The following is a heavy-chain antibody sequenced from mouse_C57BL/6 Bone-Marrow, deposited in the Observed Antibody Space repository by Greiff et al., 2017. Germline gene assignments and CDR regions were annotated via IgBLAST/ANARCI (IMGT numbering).Heavy chain of an antibody. J-gene: IGHJ2*01. CDR1: GYTFTDYN. D-gene: IGHD4-1*01. Sequence: EVHLVESGPELVKPGASVKMSCKASGYTFTDYNMHWVKQSHGKSLEWIGYINPNNGGTSYNQKFKGKATLTVNKSSSTAYMELRSLTSEDSAVYYCARRKANWDGFDYWGQGTTLTVSS. V-gene: IGHV1-22*01. CDR3: ARRKANWDGFDY. CDR2: INPNNGGT.